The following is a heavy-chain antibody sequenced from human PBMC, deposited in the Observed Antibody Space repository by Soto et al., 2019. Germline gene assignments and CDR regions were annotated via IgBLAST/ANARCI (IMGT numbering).Heavy chain of an antibody. J-gene: IGHJ4*02. CDR2: ISGSGGST. Sequence: GGSLRLSCAASGFTFSSYAMSWVRQAPGKGLEWVSAISGSGGSTYYADSVKGRFTISRDNSKNTLYLQMNSLRAEDTAVYYCAKSRLVSRRAGTYPFDYWGQGTLVTVSS. CDR1: GFTFSSYA. V-gene: IGHV3-23*01. D-gene: IGHD6-19*01. CDR3: AKSRLVSRRAGTYPFDY.